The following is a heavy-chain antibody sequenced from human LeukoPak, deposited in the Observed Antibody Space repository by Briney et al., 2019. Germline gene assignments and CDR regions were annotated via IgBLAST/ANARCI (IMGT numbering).Heavy chain of an antibody. CDR2: INPSGDTT. V-gene: IGHV1-46*01. D-gene: IGHD1-26*01. CDR1: GYTFINYY. Sequence: RASVKVSCKTSGYTFINYYMHWVRQAPGQGLEWMGIINPSGDTTNYAQKFQGRVTMTRDTSTSTVYMELSSLRSEDTAIYYCARAGSYYPYFDYWGQGTLATVSS. J-gene: IGHJ4*02. CDR3: ARAGSYYPYFDY.